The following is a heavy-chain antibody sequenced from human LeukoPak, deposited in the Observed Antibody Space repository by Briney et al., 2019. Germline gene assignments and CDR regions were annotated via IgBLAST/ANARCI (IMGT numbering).Heavy chain of an antibody. D-gene: IGHD2-2*01. CDR3: AGLSDTEGSSTSYRASDI. J-gene: IGHJ3*02. Sequence: GGSLRLSCAASGFTVSSNYVTWVRQAPGKGLEWVSVISTGGTTYYADSVKGRFTISRDNSKNTLYLQMNSLRAEDTAVYYCAGLSDTEGSSTSYRASDIWGQGTLVTVSS. V-gene: IGHV3-53*01. CDR1: GFTVSSNY. CDR2: ISTGGTT.